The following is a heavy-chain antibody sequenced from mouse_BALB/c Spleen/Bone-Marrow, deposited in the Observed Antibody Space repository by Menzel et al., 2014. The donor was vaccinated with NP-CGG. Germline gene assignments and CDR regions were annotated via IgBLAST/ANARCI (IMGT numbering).Heavy chain of an antibody. D-gene: IGHD1-1*01. V-gene: IGHV1S81*02. J-gene: IGHJ1*01. Sequence: QVQLKHSGAELVKPGASVKLSYKASGYTFSSYYMYWVKQRPGQGLEWIGEINPSNGGTKFNEKFKSKATLTVDKSSSTAYMQLSSLTSEDSAVYYCTRSKYGYWYFDVWGAGTTVTVSS. CDR1: GYTFSSYY. CDR2: INPSNGGT. CDR3: TRSKYGYWYFDV.